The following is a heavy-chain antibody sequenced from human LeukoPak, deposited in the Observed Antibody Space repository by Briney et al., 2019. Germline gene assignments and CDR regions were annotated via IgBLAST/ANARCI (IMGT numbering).Heavy chain of an antibody. CDR2: IYYSGST. CDR1: GGSISSYY. CDR3: ARGRKYYYYYMDV. V-gene: IGHV4-59*01. J-gene: IGHJ6*03. Sequence: SETLSLTCTVSGGSISSYYWSWIRQPPGKGLVWFGYIYYSGSTNYNPSLKSRVTISVDTSKNQFSLKLSSVTAADTAVYYCARGRKYYYYYMDVWGKRTTVTISS.